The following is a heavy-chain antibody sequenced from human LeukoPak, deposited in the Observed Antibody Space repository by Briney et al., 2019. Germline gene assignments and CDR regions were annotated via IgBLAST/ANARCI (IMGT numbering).Heavy chain of an antibody. Sequence: SETLSHTCTVSDDSIRSTSYYWGWVRQPPGKGLDWIGTIYYSGTIYFNPSLKSRVSISVDTSKNQFSLKLSSVTAADTAMYYCARYSPWNYADYWGQGILVTVSS. CDR2: IYYSGTI. CDR1: DDSIRSTSYY. V-gene: IGHV4-39*07. D-gene: IGHD4-11*01. CDR3: ARYSPWNYADY. J-gene: IGHJ4*02.